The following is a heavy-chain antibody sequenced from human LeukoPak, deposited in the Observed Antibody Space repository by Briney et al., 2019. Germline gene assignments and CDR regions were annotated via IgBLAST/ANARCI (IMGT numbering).Heavy chain of an antibody. J-gene: IGHJ4*02. D-gene: IGHD2/OR15-2a*01. CDR1: GFTFTTYA. Sequence: PGGSLRLSCAASGFTFTTYAMSWVRQAPGKGLEWVSAIGGSGSNTYYADSVKGRFTISRDNSKNTLFLQMNSLRAEDTDVYYCAKYGVGGNTDYWGQGTLVTVSS. V-gene: IGHV3-23*01. CDR3: AKYGVGGNTDY. CDR2: IGGSGSNT.